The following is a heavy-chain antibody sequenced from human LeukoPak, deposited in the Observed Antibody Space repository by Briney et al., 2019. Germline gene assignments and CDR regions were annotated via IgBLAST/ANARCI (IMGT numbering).Heavy chain of an antibody. Sequence: LSETLSLTCAVYGGSFSGYYWSWIRQPPGKGLEWIGEINHSGSTNYNPSLKSRVTISVDTSKNQFSLKLSSVTAADTAVYYCARGFARRYFDWLAHMDVWGQGTTVTVSS. D-gene: IGHD3-9*01. CDR2: INHSGST. J-gene: IGHJ6*02. V-gene: IGHV4-34*01. CDR1: GGSFSGYY. CDR3: ARGFARRYFDWLAHMDV.